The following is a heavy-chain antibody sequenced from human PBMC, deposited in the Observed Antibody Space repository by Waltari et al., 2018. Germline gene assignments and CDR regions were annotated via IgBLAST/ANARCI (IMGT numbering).Heavy chain of an antibody. J-gene: IGHJ4*02. Sequence: EVQLVESGGGLVQPGGSLRISCEVSELPFSTYWMTWVRQASGRGLEWVANINYDGSEKNYVDSVKGRFSISRDNARNSLYLQMNSLRAEDTAVYYCATYRWLGYWGQGTLVTVSS. CDR3: ATYRWLGY. CDR2: INYDGSEK. D-gene: IGHD3-10*01. V-gene: IGHV3-7*03. CDR1: ELPFSTYW.